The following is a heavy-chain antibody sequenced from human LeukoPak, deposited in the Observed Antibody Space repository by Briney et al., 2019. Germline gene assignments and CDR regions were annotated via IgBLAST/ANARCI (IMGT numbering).Heavy chain of an antibody. CDR2: INHSGST. Sequence: LETLSLTCAVYGGSFSGYYWSWIRQPPGKGLEWIGEINHSGSTNYNPSLKSRVTISVDTSKNQFSLKLSSVTAADTAVYYCARHPYSGSYVDWGQGTLVTVSS. CDR1: GGSFSGYY. V-gene: IGHV4-34*01. J-gene: IGHJ4*02. D-gene: IGHD1-26*01. CDR3: ARHPYSGSYVD.